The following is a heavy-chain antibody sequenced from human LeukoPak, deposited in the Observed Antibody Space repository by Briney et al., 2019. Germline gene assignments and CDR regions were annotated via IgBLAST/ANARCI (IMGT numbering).Heavy chain of an antibody. CDR3: AKDLDSP. CDR2: INNDGHTT. V-gene: IGHV3-11*01. D-gene: IGHD3-9*01. Sequence: PGGSLRLSCAASEFTFSDSYMTWIRQAPGKGLEWISSINNDGHTTYYADSVKGRFTISRDNAKSSLYLQMNSLRAEDTAVYYCAKDLDSPWGQGTLVTVSS. J-gene: IGHJ5*02. CDR1: EFTFSDSY.